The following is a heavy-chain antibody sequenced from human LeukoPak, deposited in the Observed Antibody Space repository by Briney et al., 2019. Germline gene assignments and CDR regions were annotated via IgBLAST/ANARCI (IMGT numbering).Heavy chain of an antibody. CDR3: AKDYNYGQTDS. CDR2: INTDGSVT. Sequence: GGSLRLSCAASGFPFSAYWMHWVRQAPGKGLVWVSTINTDGSVTTHADSVKGRFTISRDNAENTLYLQMNSLRGEDTAAYYCAKDYNYGQTDSWGQGTLVAVSS. J-gene: IGHJ4*02. CDR1: GFPFSAYW. V-gene: IGHV3-74*03. D-gene: IGHD5-18*01.